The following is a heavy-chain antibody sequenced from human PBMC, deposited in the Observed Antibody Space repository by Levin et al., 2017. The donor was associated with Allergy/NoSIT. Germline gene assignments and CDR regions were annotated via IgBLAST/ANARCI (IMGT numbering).Heavy chain of an antibody. CDR3: GRGMDYGDQVVDF. V-gene: IGHV5-51*06. CDR1: GYVFRDYW. J-gene: IGHJ4*02. CDR2: IFPGDSDS. D-gene: IGHD2-21*01. Sequence: GESLKISCKGSGYVFRDYWIAWVRQTPGKGLEWMGHIFPGDSDSRYNPSFQGEVSMSVDLSTATAFLQWDNLRPSDTATYYCGRGMDYGDQVVDFWGQGTVVTVSS.